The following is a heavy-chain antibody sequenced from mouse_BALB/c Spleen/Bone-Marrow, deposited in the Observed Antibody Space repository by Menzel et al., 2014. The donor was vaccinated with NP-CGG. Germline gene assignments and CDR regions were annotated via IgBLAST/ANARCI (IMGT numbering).Heavy chain of an antibody. V-gene: IGHV5-12-1*01. J-gene: IGHJ4*01. CDR3: ARTTPYAMDY. D-gene: IGHD5-5*01. CDR2: ISSGGGST. CDR1: GFAFSSYD. Sequence: VQLKESGGGLVKPGGSLKLSCAASGFAFSSYDMSWVRQTPGKRLEWVAYISSGGGSTYYPDTVKGRFTISRDNAKNTLYLQMSSLKSEDTAMYYCARTTPYAMDYWGQGTSVTVSS.